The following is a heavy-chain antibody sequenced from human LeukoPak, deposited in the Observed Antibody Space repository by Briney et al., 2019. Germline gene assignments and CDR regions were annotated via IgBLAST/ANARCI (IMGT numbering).Heavy chain of an antibody. Sequence: ASVKVSCKASGYTFTGYYMHWVRQAPGQGLEWMGWINPNSGGTNYAQKFQGRVTMTRDTSISTAYMGLSRLRSDDTAVYYCARVRLYCSGGSCYSGWFDPWGQGTLVTVSS. D-gene: IGHD2-15*01. J-gene: IGHJ5*02. V-gene: IGHV1-2*02. CDR3: ARVRLYCSGGSCYSGWFDP. CDR2: INPNSGGT. CDR1: GYTFTGYY.